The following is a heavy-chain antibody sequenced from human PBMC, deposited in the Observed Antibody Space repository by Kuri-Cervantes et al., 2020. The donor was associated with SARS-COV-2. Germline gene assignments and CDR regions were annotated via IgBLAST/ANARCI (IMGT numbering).Heavy chain of an antibody. CDR3: ARGASSLYYDFWGGYYPPYYFDY. V-gene: IGHV1-18*01. D-gene: IGHD3-3*01. Sequence: ASVKVSCKASGYTFTSYGISWVRQAPGQGLEWMGWISAYNGNTNYAQKLQGRVTMTTDTSTSTAYMELRSLRSDDTAVYYCARGASSLYYDFWGGYYPPYYFDYWGHGTLVTVSS. CDR1: GYTFTSYG. CDR2: ISAYNGNT. J-gene: IGHJ4*01.